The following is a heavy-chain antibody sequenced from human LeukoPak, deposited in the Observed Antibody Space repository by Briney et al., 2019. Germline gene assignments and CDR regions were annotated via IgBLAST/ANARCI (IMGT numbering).Heavy chain of an antibody. CDR1: GYTFTSYY. Sequence: ASVKVSCKASGYTFTSYYMHWVRQAPGQGLEWMGIINPSGGSTSYAQKFQGRVTMTRDMSTSTVYMELSSLRSEDTAVYYCARVAWLRSEGSYYYYMDVWGKGTTVTVSS. CDR2: INPSGGST. V-gene: IGHV1-46*01. D-gene: IGHD5-12*01. J-gene: IGHJ6*03. CDR3: ARVAWLRSEGSYYYYMDV.